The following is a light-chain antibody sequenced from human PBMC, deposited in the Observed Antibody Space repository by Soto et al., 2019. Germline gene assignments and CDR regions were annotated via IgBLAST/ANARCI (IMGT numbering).Light chain of an antibody. CDR3: QQYNNWPPCT. CDR1: QSVSSN. CDR2: GAS. J-gene: IGKJ1*01. Sequence: EMVMRQSPATLSVSPGERATLSCRASQSVSSNLAWYQQKPGQAPRLLIYGASTRATGIPARFSGSGSGTEFTLTINSLHSEDYAVYHCQQYNNWPPCTFGQGTKVEIK. V-gene: IGKV3-15*01.